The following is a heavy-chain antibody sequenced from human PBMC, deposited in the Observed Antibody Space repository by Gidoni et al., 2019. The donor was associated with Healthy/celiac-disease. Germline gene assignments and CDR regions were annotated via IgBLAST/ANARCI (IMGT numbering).Heavy chain of an antibody. CDR3: ALELRLGELSAY. Sequence: QLQLQESGPGLVKPSETLSLTCTVSGGSISSSSYYWGWIRQPPGKGLEWIGSIYYSGSTYYNPSLKSRVTISVDTSKNQFSLKLSSVTAADTAVYYCALELRLGELSAYWGQGTLVTVSS. CDR1: GGSISSSSYY. D-gene: IGHD3-16*02. J-gene: IGHJ4*02. V-gene: IGHV4-39*01. CDR2: IYYSGST.